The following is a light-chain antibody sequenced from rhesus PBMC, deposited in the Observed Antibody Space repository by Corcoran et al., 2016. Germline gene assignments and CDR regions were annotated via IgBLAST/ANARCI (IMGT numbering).Light chain of an antibody. Sequence: EIVLTQSPATLSLSPGERATLSCRASQSVSSSLAWYQQQPGQTPRLLIYDASNRATGIPDRFSGSGSGTDFTLTISSLEPEDVGIYYCHQYSNWPRTFGRGTKVEIK. CDR1: QSVSSS. J-gene: IGKJ1*01. CDR3: HQYSNWPRT. CDR2: DAS. V-gene: IGKV3-35*01.